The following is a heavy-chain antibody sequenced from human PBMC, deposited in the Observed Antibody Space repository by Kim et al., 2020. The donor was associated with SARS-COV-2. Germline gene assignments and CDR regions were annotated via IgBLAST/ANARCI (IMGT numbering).Heavy chain of an antibody. D-gene: IGHD5-12*01. CDR3: ARDLRSGSRDGYPAGY. J-gene: IGHJ4*02. V-gene: IGHV3-11*05. Sequence: SVKARFTISRDTAEHSLYLQMHSLRAEDTAVYYCARDLRSGSRDGYPAGYWGQGTLVTVSS.